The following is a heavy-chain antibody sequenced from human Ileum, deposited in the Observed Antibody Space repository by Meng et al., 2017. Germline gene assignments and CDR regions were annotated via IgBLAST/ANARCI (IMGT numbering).Heavy chain of an antibody. D-gene: IGHD4-23*01. CDR3: ARHGGYYQDF. J-gene: IGHJ4*02. CDR2: IDHSGSA. CDR1: GASVSVNSY. Sequence: SETLSLTCSVSGASVSVNSYWSWVRQPPGKGLEWIGQIDHSGSAYYRPSLNSRVTMSIDKSKNQFSLRLTSATAADTAVYYCARHGGYYQDFWGQGTLVTVSS. V-gene: IGHV4-4*02.